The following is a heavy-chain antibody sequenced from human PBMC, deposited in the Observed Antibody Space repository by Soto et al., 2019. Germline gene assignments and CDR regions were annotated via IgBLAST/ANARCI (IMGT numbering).Heavy chain of an antibody. CDR1: GFTFSSYG. D-gene: IGHD2-15*01. J-gene: IGHJ4*02. CDR3: AKDLGVVTPRYYFDY. CDR2: ISYDGSNK. Sequence: QVQLVESGGAVVQPGRSLRLSCAASGFTFSSYGMHWAGQAPGKGLGGVAVISYDGSNKYYADSVKGRFTISRDNSKNTLYLQMNSLRAEDTAVYYCAKDLGVVTPRYYFDYWGQGTLVTVSS. V-gene: IGHV3-30*18.